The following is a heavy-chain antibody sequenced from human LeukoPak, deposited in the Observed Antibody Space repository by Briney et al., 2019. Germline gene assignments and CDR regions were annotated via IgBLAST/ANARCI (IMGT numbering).Heavy chain of an antibody. J-gene: IGHJ4*02. D-gene: IGHD3-10*01. Sequence: GASVKVSCKASGYTFTSYGISWVRQAPGQGLEYMGCISAYNGNTNYAHKLQGRVTMTTDTSTTTAYMELSSLRSDDTAVYYCARPRGRFGEFDYWGPGTLVTVSS. V-gene: IGHV1-18*04. CDR3: ARPRGRFGEFDY. CDR2: ISAYNGNT. CDR1: GYTFTSYG.